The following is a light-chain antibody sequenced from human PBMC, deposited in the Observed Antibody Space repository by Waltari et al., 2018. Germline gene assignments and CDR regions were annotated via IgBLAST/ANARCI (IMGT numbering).Light chain of an antibody. J-gene: IGLJ2*01. CDR3: CSYAGSYTFVV. Sequence: QSALTQPRSVSGSPGQSVTISCPGTSSDVGGCNYVSWYQQHPGKAPKLMIYDVSKRPSGVPDRFSGSKSGNTASLTISGLQAEDEADYYCCSYAGSYTFVVFGGGTKLTVL. CDR1: SSDVGGCNY. CDR2: DVS. V-gene: IGLV2-11*01.